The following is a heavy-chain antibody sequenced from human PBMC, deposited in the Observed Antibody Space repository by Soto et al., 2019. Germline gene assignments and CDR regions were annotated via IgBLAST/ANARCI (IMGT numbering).Heavy chain of an antibody. Sequence: GGSLRFSCTASGFTLSNFWMTWVRQAPGKGLEWVGRIRSESRGGTTDYATPVKGRFTISRDDSKNTVYLQMNNLRIEDTAVYYCPTEGRIYGHNGLDSWGQGSLVTVSS. CDR1: GFTLSNFW. V-gene: IGHV3-15*01. J-gene: IGHJ4*02. CDR2: IRSESRGGTT. D-gene: IGHD3-3*02. CDR3: PTEGRIYGHNGLDS.